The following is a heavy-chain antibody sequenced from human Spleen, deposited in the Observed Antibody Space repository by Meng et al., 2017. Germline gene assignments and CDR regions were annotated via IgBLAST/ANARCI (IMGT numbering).Heavy chain of an antibody. J-gene: IGHJ4*03. CDR1: GFNFNNYN. Sequence: GGSLRLSCAASGFNFNNYNMNWVRQAPGKGLEWVSYISSSSDYIYYADSVRGRFAISRDNARNSLFLQMNNLRAEDTAVYYCARNNGYEQLDYWGQGTMVTVSS. CDR3: ARNNGYEQLDY. CDR2: ISSSSDYI. D-gene: IGHD5-12*01. V-gene: IGHV3-21*06.